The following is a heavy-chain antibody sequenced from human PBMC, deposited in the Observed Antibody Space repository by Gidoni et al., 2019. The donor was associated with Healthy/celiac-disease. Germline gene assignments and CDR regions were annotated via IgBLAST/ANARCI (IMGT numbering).Heavy chain of an antibody. CDR3: ARSGVVVRGGY. CDR2: ISGSVGST. Sequence: EVQLLESGGGLVQPGGSLRLSCAASGFTFSSYAMSWVRQAPGKGLEWVSAISGSVGSTYYADSVKGRFIISRDNSKNTLYLQMNSLRAEDTAVYYCARSGVVVRGGYWGQGTLVTVSS. J-gene: IGHJ4*02. V-gene: IGHV3-23*01. CDR1: GFTFSSYA. D-gene: IGHD3-10*01.